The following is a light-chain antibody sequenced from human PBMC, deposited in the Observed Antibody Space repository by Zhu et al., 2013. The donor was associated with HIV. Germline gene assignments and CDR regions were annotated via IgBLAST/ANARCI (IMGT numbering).Light chain of an antibody. Sequence: EIVMTQSPATLSVSPGERATLSCTASQSVSTNLAWYRQKPGQAPRLLIYGASTRATGIPARFSGSGSGTEFTLTISSLQSEDFAVYYCQQYNIWPRTFGQGTKVDIK. CDR1: QSVSTN. J-gene: IGKJ1*01. CDR3: QQYNIWPRT. V-gene: IGKV3-15*01. CDR2: GAS.